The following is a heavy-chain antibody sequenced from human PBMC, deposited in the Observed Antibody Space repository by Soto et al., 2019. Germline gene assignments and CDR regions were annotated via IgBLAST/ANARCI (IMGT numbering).Heavy chain of an antibody. D-gene: IGHD3-10*01. CDR1: GDIFSGDSAA. CDR3: ARGGRGLNWFDS. J-gene: IGHJ5*01. Sequence: QVQLQQSGPGLVKPSQTLSLTCVISGDIFSGDSAAWNWIRQSPSRGLEWLGRTYYRSTWYNDYAESVKSRISFSPETSKNQVSLRLASVTPEDTAVYYCARGGRGLNWFDSWGQGNLVNVSS. CDR2: TYYRSTWYN. V-gene: IGHV6-1*01.